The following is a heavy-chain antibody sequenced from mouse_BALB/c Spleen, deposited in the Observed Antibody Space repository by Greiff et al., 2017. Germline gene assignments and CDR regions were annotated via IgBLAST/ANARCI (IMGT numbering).Heavy chain of an antibody. CDR1: GYAFSSYW. CDR3: ANLGGYAMDY. CDR2: IDPGDGDT. D-gene: IGHD3-3*01. V-gene: IGHV1-80*01. Sequence: QVQLQQSGAELVRPGSSVKISCKASGYAFSSYWMNWVKQRPGQGLEWIGQIDPGDGDTNYNGKFKGKATLTADKSSSTAYMQLSSLTSEDSAVYFCANLGGYAMDYWGQGTSVTVSS. J-gene: IGHJ4*01.